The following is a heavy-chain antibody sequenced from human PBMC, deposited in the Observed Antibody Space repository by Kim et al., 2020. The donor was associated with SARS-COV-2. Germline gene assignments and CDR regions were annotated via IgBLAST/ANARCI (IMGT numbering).Heavy chain of an antibody. CDR2: INPSGGST. D-gene: IGHD2-21*02. V-gene: IGHV1-46*01. Sequence: ASVKVSCKASGYTVTSYYMHWVRQAPGQGLEWMAIINPSGGSTSYAQKFQGRVTVTRDTSTNTVSMELSSLRSEDTAVYYCARDSRVVTAAVSDDMDVWGQGTTVTVSS. CDR1: GYTVTSYY. CDR3: ARDSRVVTAAVSDDMDV. J-gene: IGHJ6*02.